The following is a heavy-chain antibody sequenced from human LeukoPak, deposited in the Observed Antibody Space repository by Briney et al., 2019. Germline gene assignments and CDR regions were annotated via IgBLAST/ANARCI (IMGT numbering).Heavy chain of an antibody. Sequence: SETLSLTCTVSGGSISTFYWSWIRQPPGKGLEWIGYIYYSGSTNSNPSLKSRVTISVDTSKNQFSLKLSSVTAADTAVYYCARGGAAARTPFDYWGQGTLVTVSS. CDR3: ARGGAAARTPFDY. D-gene: IGHD6-13*01. J-gene: IGHJ4*02. CDR1: GGSISTFY. CDR2: IYYSGST. V-gene: IGHV4-59*01.